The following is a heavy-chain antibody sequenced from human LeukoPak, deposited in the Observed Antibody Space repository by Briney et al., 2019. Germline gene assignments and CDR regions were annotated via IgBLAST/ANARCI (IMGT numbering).Heavy chain of an antibody. CDR1: GYSFTSYW. V-gene: IGHV5-51*01. D-gene: IGHD3-10*01. Sequence: GESLKISCKGSGYSFTSYWIGWVRQMPGKGLEWMGIIYPGDSDTRYSPSFQGQVTISADKSISTAYLQWSSLKASDTAMYYCARLFSMDGSGSYEGLFDYWGQGTPVTVSS. J-gene: IGHJ4*02. CDR3: ARLFSMDGSGSYEGLFDY. CDR2: IYPGDSDT.